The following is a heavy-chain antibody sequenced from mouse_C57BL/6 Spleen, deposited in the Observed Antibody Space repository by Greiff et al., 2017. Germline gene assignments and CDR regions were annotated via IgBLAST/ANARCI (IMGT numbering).Heavy chain of an antibody. V-gene: IGHV1-62-2*01. J-gene: IGHJ4*01. CDR2: FYPGSGSI. D-gene: IGHD1-1*01. Sequence: QVQLQQSGAELVKPGASVKLSCKASGYTFTEYTIHWVKQRSGQGLEWIGWFYPGSGSIKYNEKFKDKATLTADKSSSTVYMELSRLTSEDSAVXFCARHEEDYYGSSLYAMDYWGQGTSVTVSS. CDR1: GYTFTEYT. CDR3: ARHEEDYYGSSLYAMDY.